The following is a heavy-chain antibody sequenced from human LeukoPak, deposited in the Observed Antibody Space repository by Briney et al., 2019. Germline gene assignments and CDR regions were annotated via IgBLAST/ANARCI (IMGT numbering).Heavy chain of an antibody. CDR1: GFTFCSYG. D-gene: IGHD6-19*01. V-gene: IGHV3-30*02. J-gene: IGHJ4*02. Sequence: PGGSLRLSCAASGFTFCSYGMHWVRQAPGKGLEWVAFIRYDGSNKYYADSVKGRFTISRDNSKNTLYLQMNSLRSDDTAVYYCARGGTSGWRTPNDDYWGQGTLVTVSS. CDR2: IRYDGSNK. CDR3: ARGGTSGWRTPNDDY.